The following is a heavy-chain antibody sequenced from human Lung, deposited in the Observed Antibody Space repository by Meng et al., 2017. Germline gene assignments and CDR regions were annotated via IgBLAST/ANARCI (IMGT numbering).Heavy chain of an antibody. CDR1: CGSSSDYY. Sequence: QQWGAGLFKPSETPSTICVVSCGSSSDYYWSWIRRPPGKGLEWIGEINHSGSTNYNPSLESRATISVDTSQNNLSLKLSSVTAADSAVYYCARGPTTMAHDFDYWGQGTLVTVSS. J-gene: IGHJ4*02. D-gene: IGHD4-11*01. V-gene: IGHV4-34*01. CDR2: INHSGST. CDR3: ARGPTTMAHDFDY.